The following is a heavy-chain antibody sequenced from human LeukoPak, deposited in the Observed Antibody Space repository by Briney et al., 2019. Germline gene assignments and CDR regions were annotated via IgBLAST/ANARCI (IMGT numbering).Heavy chain of an antibody. D-gene: IGHD3-10*01. CDR2: ISGNNGYT. V-gene: IGHV1-18*04. CDR3: ARAGFYGSGSYTAFDI. J-gene: IGHJ3*02. Sequence: ASVKVSRKPSGYTLTSYGITWVRQAPGQGLEWMGWISGNNGYTNYAQKFQGRVSMTTDTSTSTAYMELRSLRSADTAMYYCARAGFYGSGSYTAFDIWGQGTMVTVSS. CDR1: GYTLTSYG.